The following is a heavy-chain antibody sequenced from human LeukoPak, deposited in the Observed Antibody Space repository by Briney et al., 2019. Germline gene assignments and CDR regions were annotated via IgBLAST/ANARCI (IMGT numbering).Heavy chain of an antibody. Sequence: GGSLRLSCGASGFTFNRFCMSWVRQAPGKGLEWVSAIGGRGDNTWYADSVKGRFTISRDNSKNILYLQMNSLRAEDTAVYYCARGSSTHGEYYFDYWGQGTLVTVPS. CDR3: ARGSSTHGEYYFDY. J-gene: IGHJ4*02. D-gene: IGHD2-2*01. CDR1: GFTFNRFC. V-gene: IGHV3-23*01. CDR2: IGGRGDNT.